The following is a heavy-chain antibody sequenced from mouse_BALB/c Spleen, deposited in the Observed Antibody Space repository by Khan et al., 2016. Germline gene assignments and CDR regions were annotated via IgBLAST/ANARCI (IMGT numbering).Heavy chain of an antibody. CDR1: GFDFSGYW. CDR3: TIPVYTRAMDF. V-gene: IGHV4-1*02. CDR2: ISPDSSTI. Sequence: EVKLLESGGGLVQPGGSLKLSCAASGFDFSGYWMSWVRQAPGKGLEWIGEISPDSSTINYTPSLKDKFIISRDNAKNTLYLQMNKVRSDDTALYYYTIPVYTRAMDFWGQGTSVTVSS. J-gene: IGHJ4*01.